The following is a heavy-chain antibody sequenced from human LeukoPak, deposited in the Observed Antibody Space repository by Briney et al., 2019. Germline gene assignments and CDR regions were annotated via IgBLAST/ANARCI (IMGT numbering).Heavy chain of an antibody. D-gene: IGHD1-26*01. Sequence: ASVKVSCKASGYTFTGYYMHWVRQAPGQGLEWMGWINPNSGGTNYAQKFQGRVTMTRDTSISTAYMELSRLRSDDTAVYYCARGRGVSGSYYWFDPWGQGTLVTVSS. CDR3: ARGRGVSGSYYWFDP. V-gene: IGHV1-2*02. CDR2: INPNSGGT. J-gene: IGHJ5*02. CDR1: GYTFTGYY.